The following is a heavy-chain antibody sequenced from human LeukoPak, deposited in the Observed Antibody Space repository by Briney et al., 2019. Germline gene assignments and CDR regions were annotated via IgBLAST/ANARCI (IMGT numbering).Heavy chain of an antibody. CDR2: LDPEDGET. D-gene: IGHD5-18*01. CDR1: GYTLTELS. V-gene: IGHV1-24*01. Sequence: ASVKVSCKVSGYTLTELSMHWVRQAPGKGLEWMGGLDPEDGETIYAQKFQGRVTMTEDTSTDTAYMELSSLRSEDTAVYYCATLSGYSYGLGFDYWGQGTLVTVSS. CDR3: ATLSGYSYGLGFDY. J-gene: IGHJ4*02.